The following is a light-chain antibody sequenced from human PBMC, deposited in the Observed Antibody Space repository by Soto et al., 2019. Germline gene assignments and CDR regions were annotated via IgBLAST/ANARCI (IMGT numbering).Light chain of an antibody. V-gene: IGKV3-20*01. CDR1: QSVSNTY. CDR3: QLYDSSSWT. CDR2: GAS. Sequence: EIVFTLSPGTLSLSPGDTATLAWRASQSVSNTYLAWYQQKPGQAPRLLIYGASSRATGFPDRFSGSGSGTDFTLTISRLETEDFAVYYCQLYDSSSWTFGQGTKVDIK. J-gene: IGKJ1*01.